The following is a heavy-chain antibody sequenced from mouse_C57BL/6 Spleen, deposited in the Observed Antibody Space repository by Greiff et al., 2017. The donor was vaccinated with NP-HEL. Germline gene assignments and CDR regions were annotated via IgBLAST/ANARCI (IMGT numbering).Heavy chain of an antibody. D-gene: IGHD1-1*01. CDR3: ARDYGSSPFDY. V-gene: IGHV1-59*01. Sequence: QVQLQQPGAELVRPGTSVKLSCKASGYTFTSYWMHWVKQRPGQGLEWIGVIDPSDSYTNYNQKFKGKATLTVDKSSSTAYMQLSSLTSEDSAVYYCARDYGSSPFDYWGQGTTLTVSS. J-gene: IGHJ2*01. CDR1: GYTFTSYW. CDR2: IDPSDSYT.